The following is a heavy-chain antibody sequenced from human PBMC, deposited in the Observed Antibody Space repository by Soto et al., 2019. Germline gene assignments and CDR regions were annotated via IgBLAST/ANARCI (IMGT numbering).Heavy chain of an antibody. CDR2: IIPIFGTA. V-gene: IGHV1-69*13. J-gene: IGHJ6*04. Sequence: ASVKVSCKASGGTFSSYAISWVRQAPGQGLEWMGGIIPIFGTANYAQKFQGRVTITADESTSTAYMELSSLRSEDTAVYYCARSRTQKRGYSYGSLSYSGMDVWGKGTTVTVPP. CDR3: ARSRTQKRGYSYGSLSYSGMDV. CDR1: GGTFSSYA. D-gene: IGHD5-18*01.